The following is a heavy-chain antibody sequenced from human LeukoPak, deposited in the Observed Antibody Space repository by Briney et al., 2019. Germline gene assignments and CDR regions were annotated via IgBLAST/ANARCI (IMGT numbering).Heavy chain of an antibody. V-gene: IGHV4-30-4*01. D-gene: IGHD3-10*01. CDR3: ASFINEVYFDH. J-gene: IGHJ4*02. CDR1: GGSISSGDYY. CDR2: IYYSGST. Sequence: PSQTLSLTCTVSGGSISSGDYYWSWIRQPPGKGLEWIGYIYYSGSTYYNPSLKSRVTISVDTSKNQFSLKLSSVTAADAAVYYCASFINEVYFDHWGQGTLVTVSS.